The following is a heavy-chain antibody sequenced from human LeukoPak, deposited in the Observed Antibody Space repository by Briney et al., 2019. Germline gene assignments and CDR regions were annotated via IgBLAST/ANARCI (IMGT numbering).Heavy chain of an antibody. V-gene: IGHV3-74*01. CDR1: GXTFSNYW. CDR3: TRDRLGFDP. J-gene: IGHJ5*02. CDR2: IDSDGSTT. Sequence: GGSLRLSCAASGXTFSNYWMHWVRQVPGKGLVWVSRIDSDGSTTSYADSVKGRFTISRDNAKNTLYLQMNSLRVEDTAMYYCTRDRLGFDPWGQGTLVTVSS.